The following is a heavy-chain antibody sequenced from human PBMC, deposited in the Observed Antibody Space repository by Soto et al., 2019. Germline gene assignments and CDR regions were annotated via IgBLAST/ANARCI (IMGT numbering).Heavy chain of an antibody. Sequence: SETLSLTCRVSGGSISSHYWMWIRQPPGKGLECVGYLYYSGRATYNPSLKSRVTISVEPSKSYISLKMRSVTTADTAVYYCARGPPSPRIFGHSRGPWFDPWGQGSLVTVSS. V-gene: IGHV4-59*11. CDR3: ARGPPSPRIFGHSRGPWFDP. J-gene: IGHJ5*01. D-gene: IGHD3-10*02. CDR1: GGSISSHY. CDR2: LYYSGRA.